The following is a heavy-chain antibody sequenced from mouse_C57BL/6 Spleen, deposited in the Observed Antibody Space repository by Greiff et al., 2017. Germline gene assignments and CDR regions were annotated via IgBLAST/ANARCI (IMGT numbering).Heavy chain of an antibody. CDR2: IDPEDGET. J-gene: IGHJ4*01. V-gene: IGHV14-2*01. CDR1: GFNLKDYY. Sequence: VQLQQSGAELVKPGASVKLSCTASGFNLKDYYLHWVKPRTEQGLEWIGRIDPEDGETKSAPKFQGKATIPADTSSNTAYLQLSSLTSEDTAVYYCASEGYDVAMDYWGQGTSVTVSS. D-gene: IGHD2-2*01. CDR3: ASEGYDVAMDY.